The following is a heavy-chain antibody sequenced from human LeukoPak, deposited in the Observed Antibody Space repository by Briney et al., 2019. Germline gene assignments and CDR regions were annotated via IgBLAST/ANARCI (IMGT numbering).Heavy chain of an antibody. Sequence: PGGSLKLSCAASGFSFSDSTIHWVRQASGTGLEWVARIRSKGNSYATSCAASVKGRFTISRDDSKNTAYLQINSLKTEDSAIYYCTARSDTYGHFDYWGQGTLVTVSS. CDR1: GFSFSDST. J-gene: IGHJ4*02. V-gene: IGHV3-73*01. CDR3: TARSDTYGHFDY. D-gene: IGHD5-18*01. CDR2: IRSKGNSYAT.